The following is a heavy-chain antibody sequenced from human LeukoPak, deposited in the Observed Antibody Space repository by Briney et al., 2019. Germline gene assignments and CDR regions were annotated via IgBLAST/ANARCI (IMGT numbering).Heavy chain of an antibody. Sequence: PGGSLRLSCVASGFTFSTYAIHWVSQAPGKGLEWVAVMSKDGNTKYYADSVKGRFTISRDNSKNTVYLQMNSLRTEDTSVYYCARGIQPPKYYGSGSDTFDIWGQGTMVTVSS. V-gene: IGHV3-30*04. CDR1: GFTFSTYA. CDR2: MSKDGNTK. CDR3: ARGIQPPKYYGSGSDTFDI. J-gene: IGHJ3*02. D-gene: IGHD3-10*01.